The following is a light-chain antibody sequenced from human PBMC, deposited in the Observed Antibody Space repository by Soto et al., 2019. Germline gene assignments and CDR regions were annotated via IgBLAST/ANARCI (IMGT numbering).Light chain of an antibody. Sequence: DIQLTQSPSFLSASVGDRVTITCRASQGIASLLAWYQQEPGKAPKVLIYAASTLEGGVPSRFSVRGSGTEFTLTISSLQPEDLATYYCQQLNSYPRTFGQGTKVEIK. J-gene: IGKJ1*01. CDR1: QGIASL. CDR2: AAS. V-gene: IGKV1-9*01. CDR3: QQLNSYPRT.